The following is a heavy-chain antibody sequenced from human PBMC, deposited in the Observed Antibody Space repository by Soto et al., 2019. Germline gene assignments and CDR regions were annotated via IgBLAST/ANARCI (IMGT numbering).Heavy chain of an antibody. Sequence: SETLSLTCTVSGDSINSGDFYWSWIRQPPGKGLQFIGYIYYSGSIHYDPSLNGRVTISVDTSKNQFSLKVTSVTAADTAVYYCARRGFWSGFTWGQGTLVTV. CDR3: ARRGFWSGFT. J-gene: IGHJ5*02. CDR1: GDSINSGDFY. CDR2: IYYSGSI. V-gene: IGHV4-30-4*01. D-gene: IGHD3-3*01.